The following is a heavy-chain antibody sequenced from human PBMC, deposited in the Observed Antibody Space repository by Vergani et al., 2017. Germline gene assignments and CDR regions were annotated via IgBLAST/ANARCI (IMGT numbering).Heavy chain of an antibody. J-gene: IGHJ5*02. V-gene: IGHV4-39*01. CDR1: GASIRSSNYY. CDR2: IYYSGST. Sequence: QLQLQESGPGLVKPSATLSLTCSVSGASIRSSNYYWGWIRPPPGKGLEWMASIYYSGSTYYNPSLKSRVTISVDTSKNQFSLKLSSVTAADTAVYFCARHATVEWLVKLGWIDPWGQGILVTVSS. D-gene: IGHD6-19*01. CDR3: ARHATVEWLVKLGWIDP.